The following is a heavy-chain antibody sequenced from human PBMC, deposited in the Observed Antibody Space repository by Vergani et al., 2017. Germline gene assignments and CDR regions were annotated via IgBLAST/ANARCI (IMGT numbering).Heavy chain of an antibody. D-gene: IGHD5-12*01. CDR1: GFTFSNAW. J-gene: IGHJ6*02. CDR3: ARDRVDIVATTTYYYYYYGMDV. V-gene: IGHV3-15*01. CDR2: IKSKTDGGTT. Sequence: EVQLVESGGGLVKPGGSLRLSCAASGFTFSNAWMSWVRQAPGKGLEWVGRIKSKTDGGTTDYAAPVKGRFTTSRDDSKNTLYLQMNSLKTEDTAVYYCARDRVDIVATTTYYYYYYGMDVWGQGTTVTVSS.